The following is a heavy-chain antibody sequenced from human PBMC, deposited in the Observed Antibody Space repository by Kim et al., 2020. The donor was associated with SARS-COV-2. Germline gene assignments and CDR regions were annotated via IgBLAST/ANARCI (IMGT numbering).Heavy chain of an antibody. V-gene: IGHV1-18*04. CDR3: ARAVGGNVLLWFGELFDHWYGMDV. CDR2: ISAYNGNT. D-gene: IGHD3-10*01. CDR1: GYTFTSYG. Sequence: ASVKVSCKASGYTFTSYGISWVRQAPGQGLEWMGWISAYNGNTNYAQKLQGRVTMTTDTSTSTAYMELRSLRSDDTAVYYCARAVGGNVLLWFGELFDHWYGMDVWGQGTTVTVSS. J-gene: IGHJ6*02.